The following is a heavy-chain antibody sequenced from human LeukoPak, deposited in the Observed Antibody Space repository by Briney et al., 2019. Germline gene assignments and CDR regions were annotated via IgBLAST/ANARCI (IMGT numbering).Heavy chain of an antibody. D-gene: IGHD2-2*01. CDR3: ARACSSTSCYFDY. V-gene: IGHV4-38-2*02. J-gene: IGHJ4*02. Sequence: PSETLSHTCTVSGYSISSGYYWGWIRQPPGKGLEWIGSIYHSGSTYYNPSLKSRVTISVDTSKNQFSLKLSSVTAADTAVYYCARACSSTSCYFDYWGQGTLVTVSS. CDR2: IYHSGST. CDR1: GYSISSGYY.